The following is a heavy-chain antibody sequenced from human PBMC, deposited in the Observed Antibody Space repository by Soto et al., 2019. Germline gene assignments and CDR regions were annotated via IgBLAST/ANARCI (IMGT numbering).Heavy chain of an antibody. Sequence: TLSLTCAVSGGSISSGGYSWSWLRQPPGKGLEWIGYIYHSGSTYYNPSLKSRVTISVDRSKNQFSLKLSSVTAADTAVYYCARGGVDYYDSSGYYFSPYYFDYWGQGTLVTVSS. CDR3: ARGGVDYYDSSGYYFSPYYFDY. J-gene: IGHJ4*02. D-gene: IGHD3-22*01. CDR2: IYHSGST. V-gene: IGHV4-30-2*01. CDR1: GGSISSGGYS.